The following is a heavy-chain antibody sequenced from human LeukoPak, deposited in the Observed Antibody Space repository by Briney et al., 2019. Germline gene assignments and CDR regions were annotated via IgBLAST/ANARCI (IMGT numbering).Heavy chain of an antibody. CDR2: FDPEDGET. J-gene: IGHJ1*01. CDR3: ATDTYYYDSSGRLQEYFQH. Sequence: ASVKVSCKVSGYTLTELSMHWVRQAPGKGLEWMGGFDPEDGETIYAQKFQGRVTMTEDTSTDTAYMELSSLRSEDTAVYYCATDTYYYDSSGRLQEYFQHWGQGILVTVSS. V-gene: IGHV1-24*01. D-gene: IGHD3-22*01. CDR1: GYTLTELS.